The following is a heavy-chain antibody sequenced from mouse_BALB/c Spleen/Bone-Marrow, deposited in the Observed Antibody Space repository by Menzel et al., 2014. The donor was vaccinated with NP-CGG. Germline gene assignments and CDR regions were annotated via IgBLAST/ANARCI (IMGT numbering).Heavy chain of an antibody. D-gene: IGHD2-2*01. V-gene: IGHV1-14*01. Sequence: VQLQQSGPELVKPGASVKMSCEASGYTFTSYVVHWVKQKPGQGLEWIGNINPYNDDTMYNEKFKGKATLTLDKSSSTAYMELSSLTSEDSAVYYCARSLYGYDWYFDVWGAGTTVTVSS. J-gene: IGHJ1*01. CDR1: GYTFTSYV. CDR3: ARSLYGYDWYFDV. CDR2: INPYNDDT.